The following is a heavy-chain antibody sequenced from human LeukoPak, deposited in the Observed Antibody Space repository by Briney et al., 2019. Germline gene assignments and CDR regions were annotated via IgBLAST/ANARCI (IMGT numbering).Heavy chain of an antibody. V-gene: IGHV4-61*02. J-gene: IGHJ6*03. CDR1: GGSISSGSYY. D-gene: IGHD2-2*01. Sequence: SETLSLTCTVSGGSISSGSYYWSWIRQPAGKGLEWIGRIYTSGSTNYNPSLKSRVTISVDTSKNQFSLKLSSVTAADTAVYYCARVEVVPAAIHYYYMDVWGKGTTVTVSS. CDR2: IYTSGST. CDR3: ARVEVVPAAIHYYYMDV.